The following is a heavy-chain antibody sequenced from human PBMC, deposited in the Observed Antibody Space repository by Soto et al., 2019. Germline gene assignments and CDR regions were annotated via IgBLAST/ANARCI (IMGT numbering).Heavy chain of an antibody. V-gene: IGHV3-33*01. CDR2: IWYDGSNK. CDR1: GFTFSSYG. J-gene: IGHJ3*02. Sequence: GGSLRLSCAASGFTFSSYGMHWVRQAPGKGLEWVAVIWYDGSNKYYADSVKGRFTISRDNSKNTLYLQMNSLRAEDTAVYYCARELVTYCGGDCYSYAFDIWGQGTMVTVSS. CDR3: ARELVTYCGGDCYSYAFDI. D-gene: IGHD2-21*02.